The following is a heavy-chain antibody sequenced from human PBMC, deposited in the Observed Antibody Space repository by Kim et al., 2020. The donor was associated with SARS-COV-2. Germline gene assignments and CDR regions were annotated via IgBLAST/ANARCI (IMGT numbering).Heavy chain of an antibody. CDR1: GFTFVDYW. V-gene: IGHV3-7*03. Sequence: GGSLRLSCASSGFTFVDYWMNWVRQTPGKGLEWVGNINHAGSVKCYGDSVKGRFTISRDNAQRFLYLEMNSLRADDTAVYYCARDSTATGGMDVWGQGTT. CDR2: INHAGSVK. CDR3: ARDSTATGGMDV. J-gene: IGHJ6*02.